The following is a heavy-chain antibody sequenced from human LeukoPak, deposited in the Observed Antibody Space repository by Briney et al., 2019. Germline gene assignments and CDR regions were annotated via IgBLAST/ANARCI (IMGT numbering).Heavy chain of an antibody. CDR2: IYYSGST. J-gene: IGHJ3*02. D-gene: IGHD1-20*01. V-gene: IGHV4-31*03. Sequence: PSETLSLTCTVSGGSISSGGYYWSWIRQHPGKGLEWIGYIYYSGSTYYNPSLKSRVTISVDTSKDQFSLKLSSVTAADTAVYYCARGRYNWNDGFDAFDIWGQGTMSPSLQ. CDR3: ARGRYNWNDGFDAFDI. CDR1: GGSISSGGYY.